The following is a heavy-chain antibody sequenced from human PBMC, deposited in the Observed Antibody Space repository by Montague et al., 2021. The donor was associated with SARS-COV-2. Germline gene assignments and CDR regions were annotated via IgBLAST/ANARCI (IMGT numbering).Heavy chain of an antibody. CDR2: IXWDDDK. CDR1: GFSLSTSGVG. Sequence: VKPTQTLTLTCTFSGFSLSTSGVGVGWIRQPPGKALEWLALIXWDDDKRYSPSLKSRLTITKDTSKNQVVLTMTNMDPVDTATYYCAHKTGLRYFDWLFQTTPPGGYFDLWGRGTLVTVSS. D-gene: IGHD3-9*01. V-gene: IGHV2-5*02. J-gene: IGHJ2*01. CDR3: AHKTGLRYFDWLFQTTPPGGYFDL.